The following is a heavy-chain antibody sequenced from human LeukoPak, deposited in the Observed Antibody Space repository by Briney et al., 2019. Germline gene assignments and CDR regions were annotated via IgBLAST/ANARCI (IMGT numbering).Heavy chain of an antibody. J-gene: IGHJ4*02. CDR3: AKARYTAGWYQFDY. CDR2: ISYDGSNK. Sequence: GGSLRLSCAASGFTFSSYGMHWVRQAPGKGLEWVAVISYDGSNKYYADSVKGRFTISRDNSKNTLYLQMNSLRAEDTAVYYCAKARYTAGWYQFDYWGRGTLVTVSS. CDR1: GFTFSSYG. D-gene: IGHD6-19*01. V-gene: IGHV3-30*18.